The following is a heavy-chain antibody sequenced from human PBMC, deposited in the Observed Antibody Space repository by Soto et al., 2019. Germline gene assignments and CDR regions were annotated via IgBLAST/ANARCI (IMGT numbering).Heavy chain of an antibody. V-gene: IGHV4-39*01. D-gene: IGHD6-19*01. Sequence: PSETLSLTCTVSGGSISSSSYYWGWIRQPPGKGLEWIGSIYYSGSTYYNPSLKSRVTISVDTSKNQFSLKLSSVTAADMAVYYCATRTSGWYYPFDYWGQGTLVTVSS. CDR1: GGSISSSSYY. CDR3: ATRTSGWYYPFDY. J-gene: IGHJ4*02. CDR2: IYYSGST.